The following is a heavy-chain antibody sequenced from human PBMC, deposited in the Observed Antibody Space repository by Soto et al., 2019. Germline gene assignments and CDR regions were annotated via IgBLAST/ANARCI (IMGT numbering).Heavy chain of an antibody. J-gene: IGHJ4*02. CDR1: GYTFTSYG. CDR2: ISAYNGNT. V-gene: IGHV1-18*01. CDR3: ARDTPIDY. Sequence: GASVKVSCKASGYTFTSYGISWVRQAPGQGLEWMGWISAYNGNTNYSQKFQGRVTITRDTSASTAYMELSSLRSEDTAVYYCARDTPIDYWGQGTLVTVSS.